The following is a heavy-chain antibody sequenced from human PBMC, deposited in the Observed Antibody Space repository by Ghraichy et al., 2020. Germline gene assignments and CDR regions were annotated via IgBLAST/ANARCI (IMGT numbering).Heavy chain of an antibody. V-gene: IGHV1-69*13. Sequence: SVKVSCKASGGTFSSYAISWVRQAPGQGLEWMGGIIPIFGTANYAQKFQGRVTITADESTSAAYMELSSLRSEDTAVYYCARLGDCCDYYYYGMDVWGQGTTVTVSS. CDR1: GGTFSSYA. CDR2: IIPIFGTA. J-gene: IGHJ6*02. D-gene: IGHD2-21*02. CDR3: ARLGDCCDYYYYGMDV.